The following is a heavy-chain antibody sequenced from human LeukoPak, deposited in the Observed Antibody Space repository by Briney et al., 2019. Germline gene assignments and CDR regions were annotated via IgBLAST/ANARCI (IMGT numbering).Heavy chain of an antibody. D-gene: IGHD6-6*01. CDR1: EYSFPNYC. CDR3: ARHFSSSSGDAFDI. V-gene: IGHV5-51*01. CDR2: IYSGDSDT. Sequence: GESLKISCKHSEYSFPNYCIGWVRQMPGKGLEWMGIIYSGDSDTRYSPSFQGQVTISADKSISTAYLQWSSLKASDTAMYYCARHFSSSSGDAFDIWGQGAMVTVSS. J-gene: IGHJ3*02.